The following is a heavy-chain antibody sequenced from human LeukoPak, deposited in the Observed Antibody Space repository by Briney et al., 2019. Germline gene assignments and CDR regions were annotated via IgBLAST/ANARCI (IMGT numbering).Heavy chain of an antibody. D-gene: IGHD6-19*01. CDR2: INPSGGST. Sequence: ASVKVSCKVSGYTLTELSMHWVRQAPGQGLEWMGIINPSGGSTSYAQKFQGRVTMTRDMSTSTVYMELSSLRSEDTAIYYCARGKGLAVAGLDYWGQGTLVTVSS. CDR3: ARGKGLAVAGLDY. CDR1: GYTLTELS. J-gene: IGHJ4*02. V-gene: IGHV1-46*01.